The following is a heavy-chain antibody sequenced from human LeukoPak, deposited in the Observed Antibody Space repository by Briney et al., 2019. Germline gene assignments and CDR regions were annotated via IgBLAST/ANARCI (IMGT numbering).Heavy chain of an antibody. CDR1: GYTFIGYY. CDR2: IHPNSGGT. V-gene: IGHV1-2*02. CDR3: ARDRVTLTTFQYDWFDP. J-gene: IGHJ5*02. Sequence: ASVKVSSKASGYTFIGYYMHWVRQAPGQGLEWMGWIHPNSGGTNYAQKFQGRVTMTRDTSISTAYMELSRLRSDDTAVYYCARDRVTLTTFQYDWFDPWGQGTLVTVSS. D-gene: IGHD2-21*02.